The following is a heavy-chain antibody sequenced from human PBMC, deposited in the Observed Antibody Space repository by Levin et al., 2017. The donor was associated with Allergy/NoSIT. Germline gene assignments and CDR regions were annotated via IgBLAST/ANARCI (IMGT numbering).Heavy chain of an antibody. CDR3: ARHRLLLGSSNTAMARKYYYYGMDV. D-gene: IGHD5-18*01. J-gene: IGHJ6*02. Sequence: SETLSLTCTVSGGSISSSSYYWGWIRQPPGKGLEWIGSIYYSGSTYYNPSLKSRVTISVDTSKNQFSLKLSSVTAADTAVYYCARHRLLLGSSNTAMARKYYYYGMDVWGQGTTVTVSS. V-gene: IGHV4-39*01. CDR2: IYYSGST. CDR1: GGSISSSSYY.